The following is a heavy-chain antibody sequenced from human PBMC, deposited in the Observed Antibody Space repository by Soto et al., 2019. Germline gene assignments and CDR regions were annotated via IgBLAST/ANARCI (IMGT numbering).Heavy chain of an antibody. Sequence: PGGSLRLSCAASGFTFGGYAMHWVRQAPGKGLEWVAGISWNGSSIDYADSVKGRFTISRDNSKNTLNLQMNSLRAEDTAVYYCAKDYYDYIWGSYRRRKFGVFDIWGQGTMVTVSS. J-gene: IGHJ3*02. D-gene: IGHD3-16*02. CDR2: ISWNGSSI. V-gene: IGHV3-NL1*01. CDR1: GFTFGGYA. CDR3: AKDYYDYIWGSYRRRKFGVFDI.